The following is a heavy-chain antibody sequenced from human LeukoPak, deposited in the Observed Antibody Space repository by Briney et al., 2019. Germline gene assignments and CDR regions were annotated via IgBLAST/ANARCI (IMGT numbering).Heavy chain of an antibody. J-gene: IGHJ4*02. Sequence: SETLSLTCTVSGGSISSYYWSWIRQPAGKGLEWIGRIYTSGSTNYNPSLKSRVTMSVDTSKNQFSLKLSSVTAADTAVYYCASHRYYYGSGPFDYWGQGTLVTVSS. V-gene: IGHV4-4*07. CDR1: GGSISSYY. CDR3: ASHRYYYGSGPFDY. CDR2: IYTSGST. D-gene: IGHD3-10*01.